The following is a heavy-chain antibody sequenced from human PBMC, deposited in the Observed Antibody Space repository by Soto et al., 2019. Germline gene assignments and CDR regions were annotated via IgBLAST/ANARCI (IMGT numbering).Heavy chain of an antibody. D-gene: IGHD2-2*01. J-gene: IGHJ5*01. CDR1: GDSVSSNDAT. CDR3: VRLVGNSWLAS. V-gene: IGHV6-1*01. Sequence: QVQLQQSGPGLVKTSQTLSLTCAISGDSVSSNDATWDWIRQSPSRGLEWLGRTYYRSKWYIDYAGSGKRRITIHPDPSNNRLSLQLNSVTPDATAVYYCVRLVGNSWLASWGPGTLVTVSS. CDR2: TYYRSKWYI.